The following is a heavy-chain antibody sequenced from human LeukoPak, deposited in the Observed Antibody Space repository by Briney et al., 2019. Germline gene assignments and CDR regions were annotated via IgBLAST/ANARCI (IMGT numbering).Heavy chain of an antibody. CDR1: GFTFSSYA. CDR2: ISGSGGST. CDR3: AKDRVPYYDSSGYYSY. J-gene: IGHJ4*02. Sequence: GGSLRLSCAASGFTFSSYAMSWVRQAPGKGLEWVSAISGSGGSTYYADSVKGRFTISRDNSKNTLYLQMDSLRAEDTAVYYCAKDRVPYYDSSGYYSYWGQGTLVTVSS. V-gene: IGHV3-23*01. D-gene: IGHD3-22*01.